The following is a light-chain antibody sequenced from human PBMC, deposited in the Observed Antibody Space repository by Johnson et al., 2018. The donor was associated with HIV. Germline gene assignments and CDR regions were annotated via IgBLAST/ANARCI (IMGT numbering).Light chain of an antibody. Sequence: QSVLTQPPSVSAAPGQKVTISCSGSSSNIGSNYVSWYQQVPGTAPKLLIYENNKRPSGIPDRFSGSKSGTSATLGITGLQTGDEADYYCGAWDTSLSALYVFGTGTNVTVL. CDR2: ENN. J-gene: IGLJ1*01. CDR3: GAWDTSLSALYV. CDR1: SSNIGSNY. V-gene: IGLV1-51*02.